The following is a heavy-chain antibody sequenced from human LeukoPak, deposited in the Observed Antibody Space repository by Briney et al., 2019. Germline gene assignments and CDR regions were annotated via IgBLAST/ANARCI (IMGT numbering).Heavy chain of an antibody. CDR1: GFTFDDYA. D-gene: IGHD3-9*01. J-gene: IGHJ4*02. CDR2: ISWNSGSI. V-gene: IGHV3-9*01. Sequence: PGGSLRLSCAASGFTFDDYAMHWVRQAPGKGLEWVSGISWNSGSIGYADSVKGRFTISRDNAKNSLHLQMNSLRAEDTALYYCAKGNHYDILTGPDYWGQGTLVTVSS. CDR3: AKGNHYDILTGPDY.